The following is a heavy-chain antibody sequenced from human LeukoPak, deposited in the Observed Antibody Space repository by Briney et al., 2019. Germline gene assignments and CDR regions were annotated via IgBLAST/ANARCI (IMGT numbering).Heavy chain of an antibody. CDR3: ASSGGVAARRGYFSY. CDR1: GGSMSSYF. J-gene: IGHJ4*02. Sequence: PSETLSLTCTVSGGSMSSYFWSWIRQPPGKGLEWIGKIYDSGSTNYNPSLQSRVTISVDTSKNQFSLKLTSVTAADTAVYYCASSGGVAARRGYFSYWGQGTLVTVSS. D-gene: IGHD6-6*01. CDR2: IYDSGST. V-gene: IGHV4-59*01.